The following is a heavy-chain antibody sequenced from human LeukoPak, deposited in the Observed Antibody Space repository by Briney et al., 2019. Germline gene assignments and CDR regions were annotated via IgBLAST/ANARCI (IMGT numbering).Heavy chain of an antibody. CDR2: IHYNGDT. V-gene: IGHV4-59*08. J-gene: IGHJ2*01. Sequence: SETLSLTCTVSGTLFSSYFWGWIRQPPGKGLEWIAYIHYNGDTNYNPSLKSRVTISVGPSRNQFSLQLSSVTAADTAVYYCVRHITGSGSAFDHWGRGTLVTVSS. CDR3: VRHITGSGSAFDH. D-gene: IGHD3-10*01. CDR1: GTLFSSYF.